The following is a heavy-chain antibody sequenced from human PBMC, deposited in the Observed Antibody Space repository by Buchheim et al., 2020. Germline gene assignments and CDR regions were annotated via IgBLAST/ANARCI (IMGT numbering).Heavy chain of an antibody. CDR3: AKDINYYDSSGYYSGKNYYYYYGMDV. D-gene: IGHD3-22*01. CDR2: ISYDGSNK. V-gene: IGHV3-30*18. CDR1: GFTFSSYG. Sequence: QVPLVESGGGVVQPGRSLRLSCAASGFTFSSYGMHWVRQAPGKGLEWVAVISYDGSNKYYADSVKGRFTISRDNSKNTLYLQMNSLRAEDTAVYYCAKDINYYDSSGYYSGKNYYYYYGMDVWGQGTT. J-gene: IGHJ6*02.